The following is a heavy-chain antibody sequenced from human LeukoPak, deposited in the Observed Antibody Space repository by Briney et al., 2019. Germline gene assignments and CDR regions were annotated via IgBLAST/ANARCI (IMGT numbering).Heavy chain of an antibody. CDR1: GGSISSYY. Sequence: PSEALPLTCTVSGGSISSYYWSLIRQPPGPGLELIGYIYYSGSTNYNPSLKSRVTISVDTSKNQFSLKLSSVTAADTAVYYCARGGIAARQPIDYWGQGTLVTVSS. CDR3: ARGGIAARQPIDY. D-gene: IGHD6-6*01. CDR2: IYYSGST. J-gene: IGHJ4*02. V-gene: IGHV4-59*01.